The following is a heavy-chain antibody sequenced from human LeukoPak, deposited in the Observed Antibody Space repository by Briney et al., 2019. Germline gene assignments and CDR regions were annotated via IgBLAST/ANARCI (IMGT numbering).Heavy chain of an antibody. Sequence: ASVMLSCKASGYTFTSYGISWVRQAPGQGLEWMGWISAYNGNTDFAQKLQGRITMTTDTSTSTAYMELRSLRSDDTAVYYCVRSGYCYGGTCHSGAFDIWGQGTVVTVSS. CDR1: GYTFTSYG. J-gene: IGHJ3*02. V-gene: IGHV1-18*01. CDR3: VRSGYCYGGTCHSGAFDI. CDR2: ISAYNGNT. D-gene: IGHD2-15*01.